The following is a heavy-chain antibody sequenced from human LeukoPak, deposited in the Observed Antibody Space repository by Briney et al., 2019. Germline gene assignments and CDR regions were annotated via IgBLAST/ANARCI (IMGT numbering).Heavy chain of an antibody. Sequence: LPGGSLRLSCAASGFTFSSYSMNWVRQAPGKGMEWVSYISSSSSTIYYADSVKGRFTISRDNAKNSLYLQMNSLRAEDTAVYYCARDSTVTTCDYWGQGTLVTVSS. D-gene: IGHD4-17*01. CDR1: GFTFSSYS. J-gene: IGHJ4*02. V-gene: IGHV3-48*01. CDR2: ISSSSSTI. CDR3: ARDSTVTTCDY.